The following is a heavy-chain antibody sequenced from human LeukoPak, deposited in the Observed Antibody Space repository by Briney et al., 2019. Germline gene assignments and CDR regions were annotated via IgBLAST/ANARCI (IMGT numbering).Heavy chain of an antibody. CDR2: ISGSGGAP. CDR3: ARAAYDNSGYLTL. Sequence: PGGSLRLSCAASGFTFSNFLMTWVRQAPGEGPEWVSAISGSGGAPYYADSWEGRFTISRDNSKNTLYLQMNSLRAEDTAVYYCARAAYDNSGYLTLWGQGTLVTVSS. J-gene: IGHJ4*02. CDR1: GFTFSNFL. V-gene: IGHV3-23*01. D-gene: IGHD3-22*01.